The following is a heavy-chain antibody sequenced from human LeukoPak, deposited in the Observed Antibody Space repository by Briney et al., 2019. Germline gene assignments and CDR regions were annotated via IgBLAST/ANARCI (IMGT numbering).Heavy chain of an antibody. J-gene: IGHJ4*02. V-gene: IGHV3-9*01. Sequence: GRYLRLSCAASGFTFDDYAMHWVRQAPGKGLEWVSGISWNSGSIRYADSVKGRFTISRDNAKNSLYLQMNSLRAEDTALYYCAKDVYGSGTVGEALDYWGQGTLVTVSS. CDR3: AKDVYGSGTVGEALDY. CDR2: ISWNSGSI. D-gene: IGHD3-10*01. CDR1: GFTFDDYA.